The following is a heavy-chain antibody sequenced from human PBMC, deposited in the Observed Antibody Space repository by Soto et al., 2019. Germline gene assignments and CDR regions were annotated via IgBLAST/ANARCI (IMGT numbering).Heavy chain of an antibody. CDR2: ISTYNGNT. CDR3: ARDRFNPGYFRS. J-gene: IGHJ4*02. Sequence: GASVKLACKTVGYTLSGYVCGWVRKAPGQGLEWMGWISTYNGNTNYAQKFQDRVTMSTDTSTATVYMELRRLRSDDTAVYYCARDRFNPGYFRSWGQGTLVTVSS. D-gene: IGHD3-16*01. CDR1: GYTLSGYV. V-gene: IGHV1-18*01.